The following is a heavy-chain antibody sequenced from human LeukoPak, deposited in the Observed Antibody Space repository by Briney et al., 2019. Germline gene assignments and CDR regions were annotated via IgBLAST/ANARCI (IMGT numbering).Heavy chain of an antibody. D-gene: IGHD1-14*01. CDR3: ARDPTAGTLGG. CDR2: ISSSSSYI. V-gene: IGHV3-21*01. CDR1: GFTFSSYS. Sequence: GGSLRLSCAASGFTFSSYSMNWVRQAPGKGLEWVSSISSSSSYIYYADSVKGRFTISRDNAKSSLYLQMNSLRAEDTAVYYCARDPTAGTLGGWGQGTLVTVSS. J-gene: IGHJ4*02.